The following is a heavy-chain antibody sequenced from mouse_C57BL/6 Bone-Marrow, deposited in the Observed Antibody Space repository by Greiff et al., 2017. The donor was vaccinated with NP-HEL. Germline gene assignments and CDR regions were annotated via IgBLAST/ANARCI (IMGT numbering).Heavy chain of an antibody. J-gene: IGHJ2*01. CDR1: GYTFTSYG. CDR2: IYPRSGNT. CDR3: ARFRYDYDDY. Sequence: VMLVESGAELARPGASVKLSCKASGYTFTSYGISWVKQRTGQGLEWIGEIYPRSGNTYYNEKFKGKATLTADKSSSTAYMELRSLTSEDSAVYFCARFRYDYDDYWGQGTTLTVSS. D-gene: IGHD2-4*01. V-gene: IGHV1-81*01.